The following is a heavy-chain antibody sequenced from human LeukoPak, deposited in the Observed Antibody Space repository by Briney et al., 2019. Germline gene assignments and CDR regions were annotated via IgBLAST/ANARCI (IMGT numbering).Heavy chain of an antibody. CDR3: ARDQRVVWSGYYKEYFYMDV. D-gene: IGHD3-3*01. CDR2: IYYSGST. Sequence: PSETLSLTCTVSGGSISSHYWSWIRQPPGKGLEWIGYIYYSGSTNYNPSLKSRVTISVDTSKNQFSLKLSSVTAADTAVYYCARDQRVVWSGYYKEYFYMDVWGKGTTVTVSS. J-gene: IGHJ6*03. CDR1: GGSISSHY. V-gene: IGHV4-59*11.